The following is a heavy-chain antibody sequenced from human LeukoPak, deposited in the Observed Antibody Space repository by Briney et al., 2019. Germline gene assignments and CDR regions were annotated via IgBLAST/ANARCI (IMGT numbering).Heavy chain of an antibody. Sequence: GGSLRLSCAASGFTFSSYSMNWVRQAPGKGLEWVSSISSSSSYIYYADSVKGRFTISRDNAKNSLYLQMNSLRAEDTAVYYCAGLPIKGANYGSGSPPRDYWGQGTLVTVSS. J-gene: IGHJ4*02. CDR3: AGLPIKGANYGSGSPPRDY. CDR2: ISSSSSYI. D-gene: IGHD3-10*01. V-gene: IGHV3-21*01. CDR1: GFTFSSYS.